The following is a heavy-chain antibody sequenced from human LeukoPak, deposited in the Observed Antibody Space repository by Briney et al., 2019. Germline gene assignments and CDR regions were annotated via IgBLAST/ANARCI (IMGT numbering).Heavy chain of an antibody. CDR1: GDSVSSNSAA. CDR2: TYYRSKWYN. D-gene: IGHD6-6*01. CDR3: ARDSSSYDAFGI. Sequence: SQTLSLTCAVSGDSVSSNSAAWNWIRQSPSRGLEWLGRTYYRSKWYNDYAVSVKSRITINPDTSKNRLSLKLSSVTAADTAVYYCARDSSSYDAFGIWGQGTMVTVSS. V-gene: IGHV6-1*01. J-gene: IGHJ3*02.